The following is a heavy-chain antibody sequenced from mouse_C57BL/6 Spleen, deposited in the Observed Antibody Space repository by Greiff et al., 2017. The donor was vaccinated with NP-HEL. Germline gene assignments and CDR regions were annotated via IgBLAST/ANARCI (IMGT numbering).Heavy chain of an antibody. CDR1: GYTFTEYT. J-gene: IGHJ4*01. D-gene: IGHD2-4*01. CDR2: FYPGSGSI. V-gene: IGHV1-62-2*01. Sequence: VQLQQSGAELVKPGASVKLSCKASGYTFTEYTIHWVKQRSGQGLEWIGWFYPGSGSIKYNEKFKDKATLTADKSSSTVYMELSRLTSEDSAVYFCARHEGRGLRRQYYYAMDYWGQGTSVTVSS. CDR3: ARHEGRGLRRQYYYAMDY.